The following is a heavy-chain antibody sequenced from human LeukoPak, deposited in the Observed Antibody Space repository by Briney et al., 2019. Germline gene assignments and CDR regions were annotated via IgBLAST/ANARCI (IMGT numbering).Heavy chain of an antibody. J-gene: IGHJ5*02. CDR1: GGSISSYY. CDR2: IYTSGST. Sequence: PSETLSLTCTVSGGSISSYYWSWIRQPAGKGLEWIGRIYTSGSTNYNPSLKSRVTMSVDTSKNQFSLKLSSVTAADTAVYYCARRGYCSSTSCYRTFDPWGQGTLVTVSS. CDR3: ARRGYCSSTSCYRTFDP. D-gene: IGHD2-2*01. V-gene: IGHV4-4*07.